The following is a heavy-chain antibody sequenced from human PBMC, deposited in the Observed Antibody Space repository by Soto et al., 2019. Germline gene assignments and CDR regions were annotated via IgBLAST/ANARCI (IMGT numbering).Heavy chain of an antibody. CDR1: GYTFTSYG. V-gene: IGHV1-18*04. Sequence: AASVKVSCKASGYTFTSYGISWVRQAPGQGLEWMGWISAYNGNTNYAQKLQGRVTMTTDTSTSTAYMELRSLRSDDTAVYYCARGLPLWGQQLSLGWFDPWGQGTLVTSPQ. CDR2: ISAYNGNT. D-gene: IGHD6-13*01. CDR3: ARGLPLWGQQLSLGWFDP. J-gene: IGHJ5*02.